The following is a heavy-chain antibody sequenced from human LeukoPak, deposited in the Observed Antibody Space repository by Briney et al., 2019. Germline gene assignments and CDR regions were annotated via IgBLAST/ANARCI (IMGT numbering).Heavy chain of an antibody. CDR1: GGTFSSYA. Sequence: SGNVSCTASGGTFSSYAISWVRQAPGQGLEWMGRIIPILGIANYAQTFQGRVTITADKSMSTAYMELSSLRSEDTAVYYCAIGRGAFSLGAGLHLDVWGQGTTVTVSS. D-gene: IGHD3-3*02. CDR3: AIGRGAFSLGAGLHLDV. V-gene: IGHV1-69*04. CDR2: IIPILGIA. J-gene: IGHJ6*02.